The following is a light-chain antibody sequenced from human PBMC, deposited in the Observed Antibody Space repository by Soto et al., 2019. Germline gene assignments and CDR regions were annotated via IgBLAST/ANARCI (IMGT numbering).Light chain of an antibody. CDR3: MQALQTPIT. V-gene: IGKV2-28*01. J-gene: IGKJ5*01. CDR2: LGS. Sequence: DIVMTQSPLSLPVTPGEPASISCRSSQSLLHSSGYNYLDWYLQTPGQSPQLLIYLGSNRASGVTDRFSGSGSGTDFTLKISRVEAEDVGVYYCMQALQTPITFGLGTRLEIK. CDR1: QSLLHSSGYNY.